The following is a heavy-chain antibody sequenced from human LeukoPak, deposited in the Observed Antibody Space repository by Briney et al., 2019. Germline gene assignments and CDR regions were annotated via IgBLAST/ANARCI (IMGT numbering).Heavy chain of an antibody. D-gene: IGHD2-21*02. CDR1: GFTLSTYA. V-gene: IGHV3-30*04. CDR2: ISSDGSFR. J-gene: IGHJ4*02. CDR3: ARAMVTAIRDGLDY. Sequence: GGSLRLSCAASGFTLSTYAMYWVRQAPGKGLEWVAVISSDGSFRCYADSVKGLFTISRDNSKNTLYLQMNSLRAEDTAVYYCARAMVTAIRDGLDYWGQGTLVTVSS.